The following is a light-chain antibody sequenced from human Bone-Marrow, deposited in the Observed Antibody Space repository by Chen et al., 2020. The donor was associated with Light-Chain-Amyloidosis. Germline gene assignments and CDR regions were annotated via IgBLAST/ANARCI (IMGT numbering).Light chain of an antibody. J-gene: IGLJ2*01. Sequence: SYELTQPPSVSVSPGHTARITCSGDDLPTKYAYWYQQKPGQAPVLVIHRDTERPSGISERFSDSSSGTTATLTISGVQAEDEADYHCQSADSSGTYEVIFGGGTKLTVL. CDR3: QSADSSGTYEVI. V-gene: IGLV3-25*03. CDR1: DLPTKY. CDR2: RDT.